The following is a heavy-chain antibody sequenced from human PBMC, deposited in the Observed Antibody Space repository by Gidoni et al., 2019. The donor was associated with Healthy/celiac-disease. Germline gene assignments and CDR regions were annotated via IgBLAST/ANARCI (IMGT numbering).Heavy chain of an antibody. CDR1: CGPISSRSFY. J-gene: IGHJ5*02. Sequence: QPPLRESGPGLEKPSETLSLHCTVYCGPISSRSFYWGWIRQPPGKGLEWIGYIYYSGSNHSNPYLKIRVTIAVDTSKNQFSLNLGSVTAADAAVYSCARHIGSGLFDPWGQGTLVTVSS. D-gene: IGHD6-19*01. V-gene: IGHV4-39*01. CDR2: IYYSGSN. CDR3: ARHIGSGLFDP.